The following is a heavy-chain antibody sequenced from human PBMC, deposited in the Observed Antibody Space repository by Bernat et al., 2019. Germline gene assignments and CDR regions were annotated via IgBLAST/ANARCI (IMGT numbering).Heavy chain of an antibody. CDR2: IWYDGSDK. V-gene: IGHV3-30*02. Sequence: QVQLVESGGGEVQPGGSPRLSCAASGFTFRNYGMHWVRQAPGKGLEWVAFIWYDGSDKYYADSVKGRFTISRDNSKNTLYLQMNSLRVEDTAVYYCAKERGYGPFDYWGQGTLVTVSS. CDR3: AKERGYGPFDY. CDR1: GFTFRNYG. D-gene: IGHD4-17*01. J-gene: IGHJ4*02.